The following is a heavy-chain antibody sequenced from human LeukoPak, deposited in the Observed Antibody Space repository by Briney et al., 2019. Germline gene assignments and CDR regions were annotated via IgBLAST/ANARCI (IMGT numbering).Heavy chain of an antibody. CDR2: IYTSGST. D-gene: IGHD1-26*01. V-gene: IGHV4-4*07. J-gene: IGHJ4*02. Sequence: PSETLSLTCSVSGGSISSFYWSWIRQPAGKRLEWIGRIYTSGSTDYNPSLKSRVTKSLDTSKNQFSLKLSSVTAADTAVYYCARTPYSGSYSYFDYWGQGTLVTVSS. CDR1: GGSISSFY. CDR3: ARTPYSGSYSYFDY.